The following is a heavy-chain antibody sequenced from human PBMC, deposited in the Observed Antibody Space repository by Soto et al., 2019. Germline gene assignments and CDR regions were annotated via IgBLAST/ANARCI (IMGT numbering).Heavy chain of an antibody. CDR3: VKGGGRVGTTQYHYGMDV. CDR2: ISYDGRDT. Sequence: QVQLVESGGGVVQPGRSLRLSCAASGFTFSRYDMHWVRQAPGKGLEWVSVISYDGRDTNYADSVKGRFIISRDSFTNTLYLQRNSLRAEDAALYYCVKGGGRVGTTQYHYGMDVWGQGTTVTVSS. V-gene: IGHV3-30*18. J-gene: IGHJ6*02. D-gene: IGHD1-26*01. CDR1: GFTFSRYD.